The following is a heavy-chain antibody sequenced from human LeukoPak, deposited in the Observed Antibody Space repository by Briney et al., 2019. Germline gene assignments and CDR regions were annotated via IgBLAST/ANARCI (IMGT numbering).Heavy chain of an antibody. J-gene: IGHJ4*02. Sequence: SETLSLTCTVSGGSLSSSNYYWGWIRQPPGKGLEWIASIHYSETTYYNPSLKSRVTISVDTSKNHFSLKLSSVIAADTAVYYCARGPTYQPIDFWGQGTLVTVSS. D-gene: IGHD2-2*01. CDR3: ARGPTYQPIDF. V-gene: IGHV4-39*02. CDR1: GGSLSSSNYY. CDR2: IHYSETT.